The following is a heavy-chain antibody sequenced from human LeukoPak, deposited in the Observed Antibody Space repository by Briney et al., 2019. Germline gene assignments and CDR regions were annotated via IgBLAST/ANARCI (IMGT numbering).Heavy chain of an antibody. CDR2: IIPIFGTA. V-gene: IGHV1-69*05. Sequence: PSVKVSCKASGGTFSSYAISWVRQAPGQGLEWMGRIIPIFGTANYAQKFQGRVTITTDESTSTAYMELSSLRSEDTAVYYCARGNRLVIGSEEIDIWGQGTMVTVSS. D-gene: IGHD3-10*01. CDR1: GGTFSSYA. CDR3: ARGNRLVIGSEEIDI. J-gene: IGHJ3*02.